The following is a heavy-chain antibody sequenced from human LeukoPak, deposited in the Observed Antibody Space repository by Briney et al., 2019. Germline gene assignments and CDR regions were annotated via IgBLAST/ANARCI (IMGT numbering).Heavy chain of an antibody. D-gene: IGHD3-3*01. Sequence: QSGGSLRLSCAASGFTFSSYAMSWVRQAPGKGLEWVSYISSSGSTIYYADSVKGRFTISRDNAKNSLYLQMNSLRAEDTAVYYCARLRFLEGRRDILYYYYGMDVWGQGTTVTVSS. V-gene: IGHV3-48*04. CDR2: ISSSGSTI. CDR3: ARLRFLEGRRDILYYYYGMDV. CDR1: GFTFSSYA. J-gene: IGHJ6*02.